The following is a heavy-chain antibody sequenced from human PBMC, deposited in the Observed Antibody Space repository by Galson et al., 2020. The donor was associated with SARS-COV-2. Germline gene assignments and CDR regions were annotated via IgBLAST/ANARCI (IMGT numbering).Heavy chain of an antibody. V-gene: IGHV4-59*01. J-gene: IGHJ4*02. CDR1: GDSIKIYY. Sequence: ASETLSLTCSVSGDSIKIYYWSWIRQPPGKGLEWIGYIYHSGSTKYNPSLKSRVTMSVDTSKNQFSLKLSSVTPADTAVYYCARAYSDYYDTSGFYQWYYFDFWSQGTLVTVSS. CDR2: IYHSGST. CDR3: ARAYSDYYDTSGFYQWYYFDF. D-gene: IGHD3-22*01.